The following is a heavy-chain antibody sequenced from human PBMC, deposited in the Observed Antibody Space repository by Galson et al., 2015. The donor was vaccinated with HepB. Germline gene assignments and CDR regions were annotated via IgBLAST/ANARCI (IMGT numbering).Heavy chain of an antibody. CDR3: ARDRGIDSSGWDGHFDY. Sequence: SVKVSCKASGYTFTGYYMHWVRQAPGQGLEWMGWINPNSGGTNYAQKFQGRVTMTRDTSISTAYMELSRLRSDDTAVYYCARDRGIDSSGWDGHFDYWGQGTLVTVSS. V-gene: IGHV1-2*02. CDR1: GYTFTGYY. J-gene: IGHJ4*02. D-gene: IGHD6-19*01. CDR2: INPNSGGT.